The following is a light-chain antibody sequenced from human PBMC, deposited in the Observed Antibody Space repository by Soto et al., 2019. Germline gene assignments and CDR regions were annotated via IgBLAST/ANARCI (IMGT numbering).Light chain of an antibody. CDR3: QQRGNWPLT. J-gene: IGKJ1*01. V-gene: IGKV3-11*01. Sequence: EIVLTQSPATLSLSPGERATLSCRASQSVSSYFAWYQQKPGQAPRLLIYDASNRAPGIPARFSGSGSGTDFTLTISSLEPEDFAIYYCQQRGNWPLTFGQGTKVAIK. CDR2: DAS. CDR1: QSVSSY.